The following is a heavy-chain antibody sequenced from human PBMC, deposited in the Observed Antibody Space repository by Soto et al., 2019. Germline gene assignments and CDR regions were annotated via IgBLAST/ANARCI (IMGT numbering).Heavy chain of an antibody. D-gene: IGHD5-12*01. J-gene: IGHJ4*02. CDR2: VIPLLDIT. CDR1: GGTFRNHI. V-gene: IGHV1-69*02. CDR3: GRYFPIGSTFSGYDAIDY. Sequence: QVQLVQSGAEVKKPGSSVKVSCKTSGGTFRNHIITWVRQAPGQGLEWMGRVIPLLDITNYAQRFQGTVRITVNKSTSTTYWEMNSMRSKNTAVYSCGRYFPIGSTFSGYDAIDYWGPGTLVTASS.